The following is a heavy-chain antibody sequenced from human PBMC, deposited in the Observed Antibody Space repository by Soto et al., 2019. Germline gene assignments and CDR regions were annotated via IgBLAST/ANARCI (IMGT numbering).Heavy chain of an antibody. V-gene: IGHV1-69*01. CDR2: IIPIFGTA. D-gene: IGHD5-18*01. CDR1: GGTFSSYA. CDR3: ARDREVGTWIQRIRGYYYYYGMDV. Sequence: QVQLVQSGAEVKKPGSSVKVSCKASGGTFSSYAISWVRQAPGQGLVWMGGIIPIFGTANYAQKFQGRVTITADESTSTAYMELSSLRSEDTAVYYCARDREVGTWIQRIRGYYYYYGMDVWGQVTTVTVSS. J-gene: IGHJ6*02.